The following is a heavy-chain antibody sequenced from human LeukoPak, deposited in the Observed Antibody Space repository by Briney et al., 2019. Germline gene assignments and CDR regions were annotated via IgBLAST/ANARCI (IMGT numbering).Heavy chain of an antibody. CDR3: ARGDFFGY. J-gene: IGHJ4*02. D-gene: IGHD3-3*01. CDR2: INHSEST. Sequence: SETLSLTCAVYGGSFSGYYWSWIRQPPGKGLEWTGEINHSESTNYNPSLKSRVTMSVDTSKNQFSLKLNSLTAADTAVYYCARGDFFGYWGQGTLVTVSS. CDR1: GGSFSGYY. V-gene: IGHV4-34*01.